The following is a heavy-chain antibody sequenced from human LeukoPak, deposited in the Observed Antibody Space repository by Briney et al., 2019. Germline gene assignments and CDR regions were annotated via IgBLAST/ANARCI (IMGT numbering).Heavy chain of an antibody. V-gene: IGHV1-18*01. D-gene: IGHD5-12*01. J-gene: IGHJ4*02. CDR1: GYTFTSYD. Sequence: ASVKVSCQASGYTFTSYDISWVRQAPGQGLEWMGWISAYNGYTNYAQMLQGRVTMTTDTSTSTAYMELRSLRSDDTAVYYCARHESGYDFFFDYWGQGTLVTVSS. CDR2: ISAYNGYT. CDR3: ARHESGYDFFFDY.